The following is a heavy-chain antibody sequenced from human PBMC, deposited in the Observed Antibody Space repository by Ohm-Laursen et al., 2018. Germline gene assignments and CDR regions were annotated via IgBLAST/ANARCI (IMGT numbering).Heavy chain of an antibody. CDR3: ARAGGDYVMYYYYGMDV. V-gene: IGHV4-34*01. CDR2: INHSGST. Sequence: SDTLSLTCAVYGGSFSGYYWSWICQPPGKGLEWIGEINHSGSTNYNPSLKSRVTISVDTSKNQFSLKLSSVTAADTAVYYCARAGGDYVMYYYYGMDVWGQGTTVTVSS. CDR1: GGSFSGYY. J-gene: IGHJ6*02. D-gene: IGHD4-17*01.